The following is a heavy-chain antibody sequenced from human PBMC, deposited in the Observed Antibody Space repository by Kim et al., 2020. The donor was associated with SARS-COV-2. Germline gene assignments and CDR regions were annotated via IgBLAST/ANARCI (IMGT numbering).Heavy chain of an antibody. CDR3: ARGSTIY. J-gene: IGHJ4*02. Sequence: DGIQQYYVDTLQDRFTISRDNAKNSLYLQMNTLRVDDAAIYYCARGSTIYWGQGTLVTVSS. D-gene: IGHD5-12*01. CDR2: DGIQQ. V-gene: IGHV3-7*03.